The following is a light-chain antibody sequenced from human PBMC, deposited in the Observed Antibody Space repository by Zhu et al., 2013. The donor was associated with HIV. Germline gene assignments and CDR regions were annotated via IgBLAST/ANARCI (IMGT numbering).Light chain of an antibody. V-gene: IGLV1-44*01. Sequence: QSVLTQPPSASGTPGQRVTISCSGSSSNIGSNTVNWYQQLPGTAPKLLIYSHSHRPSGVPDRFSGSKSGTSASLAISGLQSEDEADYYCAAWDDSLNGVVFGGGTKLTVL. J-gene: IGLJ2*01. CDR3: AAWDDSLNGVV. CDR2: SHS. CDR1: SSNIGSNT.